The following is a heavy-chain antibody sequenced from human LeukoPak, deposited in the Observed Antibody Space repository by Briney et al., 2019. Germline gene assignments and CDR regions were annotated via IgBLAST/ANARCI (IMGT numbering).Heavy chain of an antibody. J-gene: IGHJ4*02. D-gene: IGHD6-19*01. CDR2: IYYSGGT. Sequence: SETLSLTCTVSGGSISSYYWSWIRQPPGKGLEWIGYIYYSGGTNYNPSLKSRVTISVDTSKNQFSLKLSSVTAADTAVYYCARARYSSGWSLDYWGQGTLVTVSS. CDR1: GGSISSYY. V-gene: IGHV4-59*01. CDR3: ARARYSSGWSLDY.